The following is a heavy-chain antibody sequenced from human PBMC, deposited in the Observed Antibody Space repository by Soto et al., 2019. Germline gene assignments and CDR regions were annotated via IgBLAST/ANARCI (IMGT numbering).Heavy chain of an antibody. CDR1: GYSISSGYY. D-gene: IGHD6-19*01. Sequence: PSETLSLTCAVSGYSISSGYYWGWIRQSPGKGLEWIGSIYHSGSTYYNPSLKSRVTISIDTPKNQFSLKLSSVTAADTALYYCARDPTWLEPYYFDYWGQGTLATVSS. CDR2: IYHSGST. J-gene: IGHJ4*02. V-gene: IGHV4-38-2*02. CDR3: ARDPTWLEPYYFDY.